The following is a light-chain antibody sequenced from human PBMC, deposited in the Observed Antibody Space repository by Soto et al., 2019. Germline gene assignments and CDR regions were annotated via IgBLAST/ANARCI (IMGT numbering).Light chain of an antibody. CDR3: SSYTSTSTLYV. CDR1: NVYIRTYNY. Sequence: QSALTHPASVSGSPGQCITISGTGSNVYIRTYNYVSWYQQHPGKAPKLLISEVSNRPSGISDRFSGSKSGNAASLTISGLQAEDEATYYCSSYTSTSTLYVFGPGTKVTVL. CDR2: EVS. J-gene: IGLJ1*01. V-gene: IGLV2-14*01.